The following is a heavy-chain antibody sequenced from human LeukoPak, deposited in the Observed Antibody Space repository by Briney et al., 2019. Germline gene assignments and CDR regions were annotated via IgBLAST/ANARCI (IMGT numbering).Heavy chain of an antibody. CDR1: GFTFSNYE. D-gene: IGHD3-22*01. CDR2: ISGNGNTI. Sequence: GGSLRLSCAASGFTFSNYEMNWVRQAPGKGLEWLSYISGNGNTIYYADSVKGRFTISRDNAKNSLYLQMNSLRAEDTAVYYCARDSPPTIVVVIPRPYYYYYMDVWGKGTTVTVSS. J-gene: IGHJ6*03. V-gene: IGHV3-48*03. CDR3: ARDSPPTIVVVIPRPYYYYYMDV.